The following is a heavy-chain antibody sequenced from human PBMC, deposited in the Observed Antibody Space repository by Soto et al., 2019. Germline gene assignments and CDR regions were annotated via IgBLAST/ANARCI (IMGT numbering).Heavy chain of an antibody. CDR1: GYTFTNYG. V-gene: IGHV1-18*01. CDR2: INVYNGNT. Sequence: NVSCKASGYTFTNYGISWVRQAPGQGLEWMGWINVYNGNTKYAQKVQGRVTMTTDTSTSTAYMELRSLRSDDTAVYYCARGVGSGSYYNQYNWFDPWGQGTLVTVSS. CDR3: ARGVGSGSYYNQYNWFDP. D-gene: IGHD3-10*01. J-gene: IGHJ5*02.